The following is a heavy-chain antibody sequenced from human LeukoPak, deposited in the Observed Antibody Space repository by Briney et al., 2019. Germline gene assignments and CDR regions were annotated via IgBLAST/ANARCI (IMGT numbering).Heavy chain of an antibody. CDR1: GGSISSYY. J-gene: IGHJ4*02. CDR2: IYYSGST. CDR3: ARAGTNLGDYDF. D-gene: IGHD4-17*01. Sequence: SETLSLTCTVSGGSISSYYWSRIRQPPGKGLEWIGYIYYSGSTYYNPSLKSRITISVDTSKNQFSLSLSSVTVADTAVYYCARAGTNLGDYDFWGQGTLVTVSS. V-gene: IGHV4-59*12.